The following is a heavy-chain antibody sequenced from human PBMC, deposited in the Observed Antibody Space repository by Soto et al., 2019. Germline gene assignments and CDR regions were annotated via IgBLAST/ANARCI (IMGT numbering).Heavy chain of an antibody. V-gene: IGHV1-18*01. CDR1: GYSFTNFG. D-gene: IGHD3-9*01. Sequence: ASVKVSCKASGYSFTNFGISWVRQAPGQGLEWMGWISGYNGDTKYAQKFQGRVAMTTDTSTRTAYMEVRSLRSDDTAVYFCAREDRVLTGYLLDYSGQGSLVIVSS. J-gene: IGHJ4*02. CDR3: AREDRVLTGYLLDY. CDR2: ISGYNGDT.